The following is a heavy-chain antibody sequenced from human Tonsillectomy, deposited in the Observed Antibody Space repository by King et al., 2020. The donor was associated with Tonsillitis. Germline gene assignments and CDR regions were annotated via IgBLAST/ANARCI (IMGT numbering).Heavy chain of an antibody. J-gene: IGHJ4*02. V-gene: IGHV3-30*01. CDR1: GFTFSSYA. CDR2: ITYDATNK. D-gene: IGHD4-17*01. Sequence: VQLVESGGGVVQPGRSLRLSCAASGFTFSSYAIHWVRQAPGKGLGWGALITYDATNKYYADSVKGRFTISRDNSKNTLYLQMNSLRTEDTAVYYCAASLNADYGDYASHYWGQGTLVTVSS. CDR3: AASLNADYGDYASHY.